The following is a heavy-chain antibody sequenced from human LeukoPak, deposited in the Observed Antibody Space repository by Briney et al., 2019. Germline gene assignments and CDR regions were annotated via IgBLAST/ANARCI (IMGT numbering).Heavy chain of an antibody. D-gene: IGHD6-25*01. CDR3: ARVSGYYYYMDV. CDR2: IYHSGGT. J-gene: IGHJ6*03. Sequence: PSDTLSLPCAVSRYSVRRGYHRGWIRPPPGKGLEWIGKIYHSGGTYYNPSLKSRVTISVDTSKNQFSLTLRYVTAADTAFYYCARVSGYYYYMDVWGKGITVTVSS. CDR1: RYSVRRGYH. V-gene: IGHV4-38-2*01.